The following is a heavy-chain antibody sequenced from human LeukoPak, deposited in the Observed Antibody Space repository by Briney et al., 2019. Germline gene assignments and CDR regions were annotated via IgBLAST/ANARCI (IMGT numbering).Heavy chain of an antibody. Sequence: PGGSLRLSCAASGFTFSSYGMHWVRQAPGKGLEWVAVIWYDGSNKYYADSVKGRFTISRDNSKNTLYLQMNSLRAEDTAVYYCARAGSGYSYGPNDYWGQGTLVTVSS. D-gene: IGHD5-18*01. CDR1: GFTFSSYG. CDR2: IWYDGSNK. CDR3: ARAGSGYSYGPNDY. V-gene: IGHV3-33*01. J-gene: IGHJ4*02.